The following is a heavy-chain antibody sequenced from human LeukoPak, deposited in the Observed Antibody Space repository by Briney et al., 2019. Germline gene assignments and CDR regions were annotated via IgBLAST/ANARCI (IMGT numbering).Heavy chain of an antibody. CDR3: ARGAVAGLEGVDY. J-gene: IGHJ4*02. CDR1: GSSFISYT. D-gene: IGHD6-19*01. Sequence: ASVKVSCKVSGSSFISYTISWVRQAPRQGLEWMGRINPIHNMINYAQNFQDRVTITADKSTSTAYMELSSLRSEDTAIYYCARGAVAGLEGVDYWGQGTLVTVSS. V-gene: IGHV1-69*02. CDR2: INPIHNMI.